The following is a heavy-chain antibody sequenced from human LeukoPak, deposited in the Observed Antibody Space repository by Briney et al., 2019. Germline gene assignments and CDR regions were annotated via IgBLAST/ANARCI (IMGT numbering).Heavy chain of an antibody. D-gene: IGHD2-15*01. J-gene: IGHJ4*02. CDR2: ISGSGGST. CDR3: ATGIVVVVAATGY. Sequence: GGSLRLSCAASGFTFSSYAMSWVRQAPGKGLEWVSAISGSGGSTYYADSVKGRFTISRDNSKNTLYLQMNSLRAEDTAVYYCATGIVVVVAATGYWGQGTLVTVSS. V-gene: IGHV3-23*01. CDR1: GFTFSSYA.